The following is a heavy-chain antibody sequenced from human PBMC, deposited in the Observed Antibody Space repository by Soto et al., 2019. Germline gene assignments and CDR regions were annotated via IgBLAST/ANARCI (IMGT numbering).Heavy chain of an antibody. CDR1: GGSISSGDYY. V-gene: IGHV4-30-4*01. CDR2: IYYSGST. J-gene: IGHJ4*02. CDR3: ARVGGFGATTIDY. D-gene: IGHD3-10*01. Sequence: QVQLQESGPGLVKPSQTLSLTCTVSGGSISSGDYYWSWIRQPPGKGLEWIGYIYYSGSTYYNPSLKSLVTISVDPSKNQFSLKLSSVTAADTAVYYCARVGGFGATTIDYWGQGTLVTVSS.